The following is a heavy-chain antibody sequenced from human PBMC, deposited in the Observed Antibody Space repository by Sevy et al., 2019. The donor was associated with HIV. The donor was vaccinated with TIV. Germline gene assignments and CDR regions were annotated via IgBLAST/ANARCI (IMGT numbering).Heavy chain of an antibody. CDR3: AKDWDLLFDY. CDR1: GFTFSDYG. Sequence: GGSLRLSCAASGFTFSDYGMHWVRQAPGKGLEWVEFIRYDGRNKYYADSVQGRFTISRDNSRNTLYLHMISLGVEDTAVYYCAKDWDLLFDYWGQGTLVTVSS. J-gene: IGHJ4*02. V-gene: IGHV3-30*02. D-gene: IGHD1-26*01. CDR2: IRYDGRNK.